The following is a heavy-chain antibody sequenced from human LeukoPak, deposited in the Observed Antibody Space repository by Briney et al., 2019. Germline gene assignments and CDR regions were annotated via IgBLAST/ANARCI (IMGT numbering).Heavy chain of an antibody. CDR3: ARALRYDDSSGYYAY. Sequence: GASVKVSCKGSGYTFSGYYMHWVRQAPGQGLEWMGWINNNSGATNYAQALQGRVTMTRDTSSTIFYMELSSLRSDDTAVYYCARALRYDDSSGYYAYWGQGTLVTVSS. CDR2: INNNSGAT. V-gene: IGHV1-2*02. J-gene: IGHJ4*02. CDR1: GYTFSGYY. D-gene: IGHD3-22*01.